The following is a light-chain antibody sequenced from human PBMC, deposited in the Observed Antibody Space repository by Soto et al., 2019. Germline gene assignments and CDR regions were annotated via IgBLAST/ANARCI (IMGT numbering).Light chain of an antibody. CDR2: GAT. CDR3: QQYDAPVT. V-gene: IGKV3-15*01. CDR1: QSVGSK. Sequence: EVVMTXSPXXXSLSPGEXATLSCRSSQSVGSKLAWYQQKTGQAPRLLIYGATTRATGVPARFSGGGSGTEFTLSISSLQSEDSAVYFCQQYDAPVTFGQGTKLDIK. J-gene: IGKJ2*01.